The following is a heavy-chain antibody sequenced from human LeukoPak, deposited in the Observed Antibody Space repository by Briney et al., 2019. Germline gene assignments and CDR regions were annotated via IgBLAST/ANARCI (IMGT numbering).Heavy chain of an antibody. D-gene: IGHD5-18*01. CDR2: IYFSGST. CDR1: GGSISSGGYY. V-gene: IGHV4-31*03. Sequence: SETLSLTCTVSGGSISSGGYYWSWIRQHPGKGLEWIGYIYFSGSTYYNPSLKSRVTISVDTSKNQFSLKLSSVTAADTAVYYCARDLYSYGRFDYWGQGTLVTISS. CDR3: ARDLYSYGRFDY. J-gene: IGHJ4*02.